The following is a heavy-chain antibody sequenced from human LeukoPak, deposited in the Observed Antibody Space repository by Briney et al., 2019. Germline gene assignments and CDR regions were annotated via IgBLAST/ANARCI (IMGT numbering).Heavy chain of an antibody. CDR3: ARVADYDDSSGYYPLDY. D-gene: IGHD3-22*01. Sequence: GGSLRLSCVASGFXFSTYTINWVRQAPGKGPEWVSSISSTSFYIYYADSVKGRFTISRDNAKNSLYLQMNSLGAEDTAVYYCARVADYDDSSGYYPLDYWGQGTLVTVSS. CDR2: ISSTSFYI. CDR1: GFXFSTYT. J-gene: IGHJ4*02. V-gene: IGHV3-21*01.